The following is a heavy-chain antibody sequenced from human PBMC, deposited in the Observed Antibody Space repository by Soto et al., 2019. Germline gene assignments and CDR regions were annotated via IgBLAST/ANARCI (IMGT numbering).Heavy chain of an antibody. CDR2: INACNGNT. V-gene: IGHV1-3*01. CDR3: ARSIAAHKFDH. J-gene: IGHJ4*02. Sequence: ASVKVSCKASGYTFTSYGISWARQAPGQRLEWMGWINACNGNTKYSQKFQGRVTITRDTSASTAYMELSSLRSEDTAVYYCARSIAAHKFDHWGQGTLVTVSS. CDR1: GYTFTSYG. D-gene: IGHD6-6*01.